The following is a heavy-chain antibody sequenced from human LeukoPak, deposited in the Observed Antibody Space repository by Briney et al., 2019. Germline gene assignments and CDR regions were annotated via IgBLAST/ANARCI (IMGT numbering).Heavy chain of an antibody. D-gene: IGHD3-22*01. CDR2: IYWDDYT. CDR3: AQRPRYYDSSGYYPFAFLI. V-gene: IGHV2-5*02. Sequence: SCPTLVSPTQTLTLTCTCTGFSLSTSGVGVGWIRQPPRKALERFALIYWDDYTRSRPSLTTKLTSTKDSSQHQIVLTMTNRDPVDTATYYCAQRPRYYDSSGYYPFAFLICGEGTMVTASS. CDR1: GFSLSTSGVG. J-gene: IGHJ3*02.